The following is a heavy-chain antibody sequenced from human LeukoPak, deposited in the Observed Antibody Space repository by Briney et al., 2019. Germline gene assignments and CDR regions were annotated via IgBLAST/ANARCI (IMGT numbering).Heavy chain of an antibody. CDR2: IIPILGIA. Sequence: GASVKVSCKASGGTLSSYAISWVRQAPGQGLEWMGRIIPILGIANYAQKFQGRVTITADKSTSTAYMELSSLRSEDTAVYYCARGNCSSTSCYIGTYYYGMDVWGQGTTVTVSS. D-gene: IGHD2-2*02. CDR3: ARGNCSSTSCYIGTYYYGMDV. CDR1: GGTLSSYA. J-gene: IGHJ6*02. V-gene: IGHV1-69*04.